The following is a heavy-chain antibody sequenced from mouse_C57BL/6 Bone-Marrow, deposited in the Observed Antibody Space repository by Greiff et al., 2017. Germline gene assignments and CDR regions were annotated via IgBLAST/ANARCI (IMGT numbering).Heavy chain of an antibody. D-gene: IGHD1-1*01. CDR3: ARRGITTVVAPWYFDV. CDR2: IYPGDGDT. Sequence: VQLQQSGGELVKPGASVKISCKASGYAFSSYWMNWVKQRPGKGLEWIGQIYPGDGDTNYNGKFKGKATLTADKSSSTAYMQLSSLTSEDSAVYFCARRGITTVVAPWYFDVWGTGTTVTVSS. CDR1: GYAFSSYW. J-gene: IGHJ1*03. V-gene: IGHV1-80*01.